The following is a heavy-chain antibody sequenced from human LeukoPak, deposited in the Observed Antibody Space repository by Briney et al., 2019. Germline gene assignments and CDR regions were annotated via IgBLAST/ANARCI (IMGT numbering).Heavy chain of an antibody. CDR1: GFSFSSYW. CDR2: IKQDGSEK. Sequence: PGGSLRLSCAASGFSFSSYWMSWVRQAPGKGLEWVADIKQDGSEKYYVDSVKGRSTISRDNAKNSLYLQMNSLRAEDTAVYYCVSFYETYWGRGTLVTVSS. J-gene: IGHJ4*02. V-gene: IGHV3-7*01. CDR3: VSFYETY. D-gene: IGHD2-2*01.